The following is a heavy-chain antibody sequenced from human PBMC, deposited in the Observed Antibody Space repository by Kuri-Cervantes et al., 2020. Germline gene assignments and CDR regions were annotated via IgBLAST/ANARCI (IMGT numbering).Heavy chain of an antibody. V-gene: IGHV4-30-2*03. CDR3: ARLPRREVRGAYYYYGMDV. CDR2: IYYSGST. J-gene: IGHJ6*02. CDR1: GGSISSGGYS. D-gene: IGHD3-10*01. Sequence: SQTLSLTCAVSGGSISSGGYSWSWIRQPPGKGLEWIGYIYYSGSTYYNPSLKSRVTISVDTSKNQFSLKLSSVTAADTAVYYCARLPRREVRGAYYYYGMDVWGQGTTVTVSS.